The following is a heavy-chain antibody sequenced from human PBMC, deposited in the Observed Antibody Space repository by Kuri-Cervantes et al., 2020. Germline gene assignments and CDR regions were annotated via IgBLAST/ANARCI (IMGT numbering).Heavy chain of an antibody. Sequence: LSLTCAASGSTFDDYAMHWVRQAPGKGLEWVSGISWNSGSIGYADSVKGRFTISRDNAKNSLYLQMNSLRAEDTAVYYCARATGYTFDYWGQGTLVTVSS. J-gene: IGHJ4*02. CDR3: ARATGYTFDY. D-gene: IGHD5-12*01. CDR1: GSTFDDYA. CDR2: ISWNSGSI. V-gene: IGHV3-9*01.